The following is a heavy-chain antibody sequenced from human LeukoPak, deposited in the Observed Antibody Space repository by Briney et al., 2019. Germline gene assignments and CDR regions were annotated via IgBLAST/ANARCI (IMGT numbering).Heavy chain of an antibody. Sequence: SGTLSLTCAVSGGSISSSNWWSWVRQPPGKGLEWIGEIYHSGSTNYNPSLKSRVTISVDKSKNQFSLKLSSVTAADTAVYYCARSRRYCSSTSCYIKAYYYGMDVWGQGTTVTVSS. CDR1: GGSISSSNW. D-gene: IGHD2-2*02. CDR2: IYHSGST. CDR3: ARSRRYCSSTSCYIKAYYYGMDV. J-gene: IGHJ6*02. V-gene: IGHV4-4*02.